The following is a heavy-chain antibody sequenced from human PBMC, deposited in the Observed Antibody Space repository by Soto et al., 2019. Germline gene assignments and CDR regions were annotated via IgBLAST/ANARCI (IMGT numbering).Heavy chain of an antibody. CDR1: CGTIIGYY. V-gene: IGHV4-59*12. CDR3: ARGYPGYCSSTSCYPFYYYYYYMDV. Sequence: LQPLSLTCSVSCGTIIGYYGSWILQHPRKGLEWIGYIYYSGSTNYNPSLKSRVTISVDTSKNQFSLKLSSVTAADTAVYYCARGYPGYCSSTSCYPFYYYYYYMDVWGKGTTVTVSS. D-gene: IGHD2-2*01. J-gene: IGHJ6*03. CDR2: IYYSGST.